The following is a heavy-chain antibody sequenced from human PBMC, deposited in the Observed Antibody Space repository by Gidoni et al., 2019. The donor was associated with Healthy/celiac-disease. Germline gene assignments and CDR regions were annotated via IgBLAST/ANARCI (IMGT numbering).Heavy chain of an antibody. CDR2: ISYDGSNK. J-gene: IGHJ4*02. Sequence: QVQLVESGGGVVQPGRSLRLSCAASGFTFSSYGMHWVRQAPGKGLEWVAVISYDGSNKYYADSVKGRFTISRDNSKNTLYLQMNSRRAEDTAVYYCAKDAIYDILTGFDYWGQGTLVTVSS. V-gene: IGHV3-30*18. CDR1: GFTFSSYG. D-gene: IGHD3-9*01. CDR3: AKDAIYDILTGFDY.